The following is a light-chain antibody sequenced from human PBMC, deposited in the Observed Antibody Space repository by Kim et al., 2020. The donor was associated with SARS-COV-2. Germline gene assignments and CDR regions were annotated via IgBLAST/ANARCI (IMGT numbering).Light chain of an antibody. V-gene: IGKV3-20*01. CDR2: GAS. Sequence: GTLSLSPGERATLSCRASQSVGSSYLAWYQQKPGQAPRLLIYGASSRATGIPDRFSGSGSGTDFTLTISGLEPEDVAVYYCQQGYTFGQGTKLEI. J-gene: IGKJ2*01. CDR1: QSVGSSY. CDR3: QQGYT.